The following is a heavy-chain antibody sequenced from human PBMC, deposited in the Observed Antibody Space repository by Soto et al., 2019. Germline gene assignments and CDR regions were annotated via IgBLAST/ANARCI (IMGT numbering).Heavy chain of an antibody. Sequence: QVQLQESGPGLVKPSQTLSLTCTVSGGSISSGGYYWSWIRQHPGKGLEWIGYIYYSGSTYYNPSLKRRVTISVDTTKNQFSLKLSSVTAADTAVYYCARGVSSSWFHFDYWGQGTLVTVSS. CDR1: GGSISSGGYY. CDR3: ARGVSSSWFHFDY. J-gene: IGHJ4*02. V-gene: IGHV4-31*03. CDR2: IYYSGST. D-gene: IGHD6-13*01.